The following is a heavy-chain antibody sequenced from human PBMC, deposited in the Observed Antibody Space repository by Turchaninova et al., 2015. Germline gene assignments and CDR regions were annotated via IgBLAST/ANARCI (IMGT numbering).Heavy chain of an antibody. Sequence: QVPLVQSGSELKKPGASVKVTCKASGYTVSGYAMTWVRQAPVQGLEWMGWNNTNAGNPTYAQGFTGRFVFSLDTSVSTAYLQINSLKAEDTAVYYCARDRGYCSSTRCLGNFDYWGQGTPVTVSS. CDR1: GYTVSGYA. V-gene: IGHV7-4-1*02. CDR2: NNTNAGNP. D-gene: IGHD2-2*01. J-gene: IGHJ4*02. CDR3: ARDRGYCSSTRCLGNFDY.